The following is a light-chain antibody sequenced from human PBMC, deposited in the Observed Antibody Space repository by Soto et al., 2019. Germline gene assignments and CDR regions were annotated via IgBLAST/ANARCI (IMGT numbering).Light chain of an antibody. Sequence: DIQMTQSPSTLSASVGDRVTITCRASQSISSWLAWYQQKPGKAPKLLIYRASTLESGVPSRCSGSGSGTEFTLTISSLQANDFATYYCQQDNSYPYTFGQGTKLEIK. V-gene: IGKV1-5*03. CDR2: RAS. J-gene: IGKJ2*01. CDR1: QSISSW. CDR3: QQDNSYPYT.